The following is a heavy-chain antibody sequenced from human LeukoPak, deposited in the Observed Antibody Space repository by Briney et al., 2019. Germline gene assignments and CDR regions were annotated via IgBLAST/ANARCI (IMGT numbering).Heavy chain of an antibody. Sequence: ASVKVSCKASGYSFINYYIHWVRRAPGQGLEWMGIINPSGGSTSYAQKFQGRVTMTRDTSISTAYMELSRLRSDDTAVYYCARAGIMYYGSGSYYYYYYYMDVWGKGTTVTISS. CDR3: ARAGIMYYGSGSYYYYYYYMDV. J-gene: IGHJ6*03. V-gene: IGHV1-46*01. CDR2: INPSGGST. D-gene: IGHD3-10*01. CDR1: GYSFINYY.